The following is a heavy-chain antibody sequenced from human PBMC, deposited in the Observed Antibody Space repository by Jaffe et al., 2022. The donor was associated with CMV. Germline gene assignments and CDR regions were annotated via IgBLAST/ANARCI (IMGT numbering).Heavy chain of an antibody. CDR3: AKDMYPPAWWAAGTNWFDP. J-gene: IGHJ5*02. V-gene: IGHV3-43*01. CDR1: GFTFDDYT. D-gene: IGHD6-13*01. Sequence: EVQLVESGGVVVQPGGSLRLSCAASGFTFDDYTMHWVRQAPGKGLEWVSLISWDGGSTYYADSVKGRFTISRDNSKNSLYLQMNSLRTEDTALYYCAKDMYPPAWWAAGTNWFDPWGQGTLVTVSS. CDR2: ISWDGGST.